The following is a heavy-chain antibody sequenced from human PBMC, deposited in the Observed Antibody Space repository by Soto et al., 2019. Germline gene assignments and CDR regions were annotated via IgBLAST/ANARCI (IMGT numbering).Heavy chain of an antibody. CDR3: ARGWNRVYDSSGYLDI. Sequence: SSETLSLTCTVSGGSISSGDYYWSWIRQPPGKGLEWIGYIYYSGSTYYNPSLKSRVTISVDTSKNQFSLKLSSVTAADTAVYYCARGWNRVYDSSGYLDIWGQGTMVTVSS. V-gene: IGHV4-30-4*01. J-gene: IGHJ3*02. CDR2: IYYSGST. CDR1: GGSISSGDYY. D-gene: IGHD3-22*01.